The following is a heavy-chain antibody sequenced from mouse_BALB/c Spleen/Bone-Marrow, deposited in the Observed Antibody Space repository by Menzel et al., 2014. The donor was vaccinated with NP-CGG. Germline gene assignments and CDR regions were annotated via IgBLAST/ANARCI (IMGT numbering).Heavy chain of an antibody. CDR2: INPSTGYT. J-gene: IGHJ4*01. CDR3: ASPYGNYDAMDY. V-gene: IGHV1-7*01. Sequence: QVQLKQSGAELAKPGASVKMSCKASGYTFTSYWMHWVKPRPGQGLEWIGYINPSTGYTEYNQKFKDKATLTADKSSSTAYMQLSSLTSEDSAVYYCASPYGNYDAMDYWGQGTSVTVSS. D-gene: IGHD2-1*01. CDR1: GYTFTSYW.